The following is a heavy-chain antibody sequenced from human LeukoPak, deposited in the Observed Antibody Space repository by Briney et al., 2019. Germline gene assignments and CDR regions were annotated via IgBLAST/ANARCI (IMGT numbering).Heavy chain of an antibody. J-gene: IGHJ6*04. CDR3: ARLPHYYGMDV. V-gene: IGHV4-34*01. CDR1: GGSFSGYY. Sequence: SETLSLTCAVYGGSFSGYYWSWIRQPPGKGLEWIGEINHSGSTNYNPSLKSRVTISVDTSKNQFSLKLSSVTAADTAVHYCARLPHYYGMDVWGKGTTVTVSS. CDR2: INHSGST.